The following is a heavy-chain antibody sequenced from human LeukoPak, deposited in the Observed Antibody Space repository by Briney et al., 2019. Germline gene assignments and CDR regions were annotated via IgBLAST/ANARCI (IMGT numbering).Heavy chain of an antibody. CDR2: ISSSSSYI. V-gene: IGHV3-21*01. D-gene: IGHD2-15*01. CDR3: ASLGYCSGGSCYSGWFDP. CDR1: GFTFSSYS. J-gene: IGHJ5*02. Sequence: GGSLRLSCAASGFTFSSYSMNWVRQAPGKGLEWVSSISSSSSYIYYADSVKGRFTISRDNAKNSLYLQMNSLRAEDTAVYYCASLGYCSGGSCYSGWFDPWGQGTLVTVSS.